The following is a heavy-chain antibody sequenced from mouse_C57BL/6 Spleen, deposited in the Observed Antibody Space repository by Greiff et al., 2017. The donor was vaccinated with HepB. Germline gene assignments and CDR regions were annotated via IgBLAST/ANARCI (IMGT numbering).Heavy chain of an antibody. Sequence: ESGPGLVKPSQSLSLTCSVTGYSITSGYYWNWIRQFPGNKLEWMGYISYDGSNNYNPSLKNRISITRDTSKNQFFLKLNSVTTEDTATYYCARDNYTLTWFAYWGQGTLVTVSA. J-gene: IGHJ3*01. V-gene: IGHV3-6*01. D-gene: IGHD1-3*01. CDR3: ARDNYTLTWFAY. CDR2: ISYDGSN. CDR1: GYSITSGYY.